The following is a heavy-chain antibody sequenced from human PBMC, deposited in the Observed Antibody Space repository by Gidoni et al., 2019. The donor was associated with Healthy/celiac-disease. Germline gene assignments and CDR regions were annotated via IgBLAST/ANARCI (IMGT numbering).Heavy chain of an antibody. V-gene: IGHV4-30-4*01. D-gene: IGHD6-13*01. J-gene: IGHJ3*02. CDR1: GGSITSGGYY. Sequence: QVQLQESGPGLVKPSQTLSLTCAVSGGSITSGGYYWSWIRQPPGKGLEWIGYIYHSGSTYYNPSLKSRVTISVDTSKNQFSLKLSSVTAADTAVYYCARAGYRDAFDIWGQGTMVTVSS. CDR3: ARAGYRDAFDI. CDR2: IYHSGST.